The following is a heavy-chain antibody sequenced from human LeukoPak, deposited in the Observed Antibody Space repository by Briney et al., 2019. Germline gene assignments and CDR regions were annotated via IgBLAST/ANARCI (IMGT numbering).Heavy chain of an antibody. D-gene: IGHD1-26*01. CDR1: GNYW. CDR3: AKPGEELPFDY. CDR2: ISYDGSNK. Sequence: GGSLRLSCAASGNYWMHWVRQAPGKGLEWVAVISYDGSNKYYADSVKGRFTISRDNSKNTLYLQMNSLRAEDTAVYYCAKPGEELPFDYWGQGTLVTVSS. V-gene: IGHV3-30*18. J-gene: IGHJ4*02.